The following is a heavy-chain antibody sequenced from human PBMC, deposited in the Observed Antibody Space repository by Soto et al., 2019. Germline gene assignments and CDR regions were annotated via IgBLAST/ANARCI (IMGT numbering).Heavy chain of an antibody. CDR1: GGSISNGGYP. V-gene: IGHV4-30-2*01. Sequence: ASETMRLTWAVFGGSISNGGYPRSWIRQPPGKGLEWIGYIYHSGSTYYNPSLKRRVTISVDRSKNQFSLKLSSVTAADTAVYYCARGGVDYYDSSGYYFSPYYFDYWGQGTLVTVSS. J-gene: IGHJ4*02. CDR2: IYHSGST. CDR3: ARGGVDYYDSSGYYFSPYYFDY. D-gene: IGHD3-22*01.